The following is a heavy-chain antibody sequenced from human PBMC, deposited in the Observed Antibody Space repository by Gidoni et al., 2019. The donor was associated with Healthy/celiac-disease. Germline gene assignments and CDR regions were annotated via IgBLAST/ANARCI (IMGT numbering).Heavy chain of an antibody. CDR2: ISSSSSYI. V-gene: IGHV3-21*01. Sequence: EVQLVESGGGLVKPGGSLRLSCAASGFTFSSYSMNWVRQAPGKGLEWVSSISSSSSYIYYADSVKGRFTISRDNAKNSLYLQMNSLRAEDTAVYYCARDGGRQLVDAFDIWGQGTMVTVSS. J-gene: IGHJ3*02. D-gene: IGHD6-13*01. CDR1: GFTFSSYS. CDR3: ARDGGRQLVDAFDI.